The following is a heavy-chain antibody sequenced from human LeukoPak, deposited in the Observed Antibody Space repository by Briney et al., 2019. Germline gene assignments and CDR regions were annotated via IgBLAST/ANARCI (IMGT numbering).Heavy chain of an antibody. CDR3: ATDRGSTYDFWSGYLFDP. V-gene: IGHV1-24*01. CDR2: FDPEDGET. J-gene: IGHJ5*02. D-gene: IGHD3-3*01. CDR1: GYTLTELS. Sequence: ASVKVSCKVSGYTLTELSMHWVRQAPGKGLEWMGGFDPEDGETIYAQKFQRRVTMTEDTSTDTAYMELSSLRSEDTAVYYCATDRGSTYDFWSGYLFDPWGQGTLVTVSS.